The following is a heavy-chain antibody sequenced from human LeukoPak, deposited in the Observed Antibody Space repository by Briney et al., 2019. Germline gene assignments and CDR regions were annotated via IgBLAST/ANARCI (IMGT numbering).Heavy chain of an antibody. CDR3: ARGPYVDTALTAENYYFDY. V-gene: IGHV4-30-2*01. CDR2: IYHSGST. J-gene: IGHJ4*02. CDR1: GGSISSGGYS. D-gene: IGHD5-18*01. Sequence: PSETLSLTCAVSGGSISSGGYSWSWIRQPPGKGLEWIGYIYHSGSTYYNPSLKSRVTISVDRSKNQFSLKLSSVTAADTAVYYCARGPYVDTALTAENYYFDYWGQGTLVTVSS.